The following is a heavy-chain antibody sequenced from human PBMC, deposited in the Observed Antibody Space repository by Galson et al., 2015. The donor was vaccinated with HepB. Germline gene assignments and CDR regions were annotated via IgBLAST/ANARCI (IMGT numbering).Heavy chain of an antibody. J-gene: IGHJ3*02. V-gene: IGHV6-1*01. Sequence: CAISGDSVSSNGAAWNWIRQSPSRGLEWLGRTYYRSKWYNDYAVSVKSRITINPDTSKSQFSLQLNSVTPEDTAVYYCARVIPVLPMGESDAAFDIWGQGTMVTVSS. CDR2: TYYRSKWYN. D-gene: IGHD3-16*01. CDR1: GDSVSSNGAA. CDR3: ARVIPVLPMGESDAAFDI.